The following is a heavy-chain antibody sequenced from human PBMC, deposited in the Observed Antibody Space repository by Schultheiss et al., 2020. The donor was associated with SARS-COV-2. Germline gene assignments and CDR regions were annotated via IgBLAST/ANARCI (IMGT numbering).Heavy chain of an antibody. D-gene: IGHD1-7*01. V-gene: IGHV4-59*08. J-gene: IGHJ6*03. CDR3: ARRGTIHYYYYMDV. Sequence: SETLSLTCTVSGGSISSYYWSWIRQPPGKGLEWIGYIYYSGSTNYNPSPKSRVTISGDTSKNQFSLKLSSVTAADTAVYYCARRGTIHYYYYMDVWGKGTTVTVSS. CDR1: GGSISSYY. CDR2: IYYSGST.